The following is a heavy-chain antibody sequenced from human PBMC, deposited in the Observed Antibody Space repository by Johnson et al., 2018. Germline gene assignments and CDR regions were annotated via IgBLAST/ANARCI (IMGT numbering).Heavy chain of an antibody. CDR3: AGALEMATITSGMDV. J-gene: IGHJ6*02. V-gene: IGHV1-46*01. D-gene: IGHD5-24*01. Sequence: QVQLVQSGAEVKKPGASVKVSCKASGYTFTSYYMHWVRQAPGQGLEWMGIINPSGGSTSYAQKFQGRVTMTRDTSTSTVYMGLSSLRSEDTAVYYCAGALEMATITSGMDVWGQGTTVTVPS. CDR2: INPSGGST. CDR1: GYTFTSYY.